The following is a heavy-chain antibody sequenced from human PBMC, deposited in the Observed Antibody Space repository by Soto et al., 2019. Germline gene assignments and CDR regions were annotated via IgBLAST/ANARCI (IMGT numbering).Heavy chain of an antibody. CDR2: IYYSGST. D-gene: IGHD3-10*01. V-gene: IGHV4-39*01. CDR1: GGSISSSSYY. CDR3: ARQRHYYGSGSYERVLDY. J-gene: IGHJ4*02. Sequence: SETLSLTCTVSGGSISSSSYYWGWIRQPPGKGLEWIGSIYYSGSTYYNPSLKSRVTISVDTSKNQFSLKLSSVTAADTAVYYCARQRHYYGSGSYERVLDYWGQGTLVTVSS.